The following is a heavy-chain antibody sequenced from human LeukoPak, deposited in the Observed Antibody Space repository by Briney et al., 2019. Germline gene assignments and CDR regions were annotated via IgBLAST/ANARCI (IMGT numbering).Heavy chain of an antibody. CDR1: GFTFSSYG. J-gene: IGHJ6*02. D-gene: IGHD2/OR15-2a*01. Sequence: GGSLRLSCAASGFTFSSYGMHGVRQAPGKGLEWVAVIWYDGSNEYYADSVKVRFTISRDNSKNTLYLQMNSLRAEDTAVYYCARGPFPQTGMDVWGQGTTVTVSS. CDR3: ARGPFPQTGMDV. V-gene: IGHV3-33*01. CDR2: IWYDGSNE.